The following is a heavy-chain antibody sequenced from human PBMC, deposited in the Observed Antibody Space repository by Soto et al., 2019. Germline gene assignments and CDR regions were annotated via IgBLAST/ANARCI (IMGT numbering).Heavy chain of an antibody. D-gene: IGHD6-19*01. J-gene: IGHJ6*02. CDR3: AKGYEVSPPVASAWYSNYFYGVDV. CDR1: GFSFSKYG. V-gene: IGHV3-30*18. Sequence: QVALVKSGGGVVRPGRSLRLSCGASGFSFSKYGMHWVRQAPGEGLEWLSLISYDGSEKWYAESVKGRFTISRDNSKNTLYLQMNSLRGDDTAVYFCAKGYEVSPPVASAWYSNYFYGVDVWGRGTTVTVSS. CDR2: ISYDGSEK.